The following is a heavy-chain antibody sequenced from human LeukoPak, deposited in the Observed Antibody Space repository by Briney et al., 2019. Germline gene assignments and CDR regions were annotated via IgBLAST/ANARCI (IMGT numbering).Heavy chain of an antibody. J-gene: IGHJ4*02. CDR3: AKDGMATISYYFDY. Sequence: GSLRLSCAASGFTSSSYAMSWVRQAPGKGLEWVSAISGSGGSTYYADSVKGRFTISRDNSKNTLNLQMNSLGAEDTAVYYCAKDGMATISYYFDYWGQGTLVTVSS. CDR2: ISGSGGST. CDR1: GFTSSSYA. V-gene: IGHV3-23*01. D-gene: IGHD5-24*01.